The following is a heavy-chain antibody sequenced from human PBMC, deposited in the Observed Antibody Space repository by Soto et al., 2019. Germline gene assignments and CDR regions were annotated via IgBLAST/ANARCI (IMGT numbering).Heavy chain of an antibody. CDR1: GGYICPYY. Sequence: PSETLSLTCTVSGGYICPYYWSWIRQPPGKGLEWIGSIYYSGTADYNPSLKSRVTISVDTSKNQFSLKLSSVTAADTAVYFCARHPRDTWLGPWGQGTLVTLSS. V-gene: IGHV4-59*08. CDR3: ARHPRDTWLGP. CDR2: IYYSGTA. J-gene: IGHJ5*02.